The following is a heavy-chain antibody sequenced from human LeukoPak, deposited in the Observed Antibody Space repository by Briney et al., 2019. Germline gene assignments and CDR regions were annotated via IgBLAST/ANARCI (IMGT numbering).Heavy chain of an antibody. V-gene: IGHV5-51*01. CDR1: GYSFPTYW. J-gene: IGHJ4*02. CDR3: ARKSRADY. Sequence: GESLKISCKGSGYSFPTYWIGWVRQMPGKGLEWMGIIYPGDSETRYSPSFQGQVTISADKSTSTAYLQWSRLKASDTAMYYCARKSRADYWGQGTLVTVSS. CDR2: IYPGDSET.